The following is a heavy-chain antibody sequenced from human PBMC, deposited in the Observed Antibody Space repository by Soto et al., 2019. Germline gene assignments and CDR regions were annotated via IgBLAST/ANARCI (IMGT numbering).Heavy chain of an antibody. Sequence: GGSLRLSCAASGFTFSSYWMSWVRQAPGKGLEWVANIKQDGSEKYYVDSVKGRFTISRDNAKNSLYLQMNSLRAEDTAVYYCARERPEVYDFWSGPLNNYYYYGMDVWGQGTTVTVSS. CDR2: IKQDGSEK. D-gene: IGHD3-3*01. J-gene: IGHJ6*02. CDR1: GFTFSSYW. CDR3: ARERPEVYDFWSGPLNNYYYYGMDV. V-gene: IGHV3-7*01.